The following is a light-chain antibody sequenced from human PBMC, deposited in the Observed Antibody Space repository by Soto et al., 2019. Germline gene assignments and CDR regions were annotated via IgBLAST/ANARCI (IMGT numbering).Light chain of an antibody. V-gene: IGLV4-69*01. CDR2: LNNDGSH. J-gene: IGLJ2*01. CDR3: QTWGTGFQV. Sequence: QLVLTQSPSASASLGASVKLTCTLSSGHSSYAIAWHQKQPGKGPRYLMDLNNDGSHTKGDGIPDRFSGSRSGAERYRIISSLQSEYEADYYCQTWGTGFQVFGGGTKLTVL. CDR1: SGHSSYA.